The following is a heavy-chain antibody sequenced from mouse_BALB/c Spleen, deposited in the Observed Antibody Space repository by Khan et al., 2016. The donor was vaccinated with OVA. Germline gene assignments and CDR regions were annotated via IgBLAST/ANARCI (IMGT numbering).Heavy chain of an antibody. CDR3: ARVNYSSRDYFDY. V-gene: IGHV1-9*01. J-gene: IGHJ2*01. Sequence: QVQLKQSGVELMKPGASVKISCKATGYTFSDYWIEWVKQRPGHGLEWIGEILPGSDNTNYTEKFKGKATFTADISSNTVYMQLSSLTSEDSAVYYCARVNYSSRDYFDYWGQGTTLTVSS. D-gene: IGHD1-1*01. CDR1: GYTFSDYW. CDR2: ILPGSDNT.